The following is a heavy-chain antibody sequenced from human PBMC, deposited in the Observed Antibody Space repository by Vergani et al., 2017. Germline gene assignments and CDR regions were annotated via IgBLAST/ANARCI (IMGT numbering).Heavy chain of an antibody. V-gene: IGHV1-69*01. Sequence: QVQLVQSGAEVKKPGSSVKVSCKASGGTFSSYAISWVRQAPGQGLEWMGGIIPIFGTANYSPKFQGGVTITADESTSTAYIEQSSLRSEDTAVYYCASKTSPVRYYDYMDVWGKGTTVTVSS. CDR1: GGTFSSYA. D-gene: IGHD1/OR15-1a*01. CDR2: IIPIFGTA. J-gene: IGHJ6*03. CDR3: ASKTSPVRYYDYMDV.